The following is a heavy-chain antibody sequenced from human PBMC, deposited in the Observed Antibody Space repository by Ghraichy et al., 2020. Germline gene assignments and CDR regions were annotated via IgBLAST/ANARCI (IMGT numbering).Heavy chain of an antibody. D-gene: IGHD6-6*01. CDR3: AREAARPPRWTDY. CDR2: INSDGSST. J-gene: IGHJ4*02. CDR1: GFTFSSYW. V-gene: IGHV3-74*01. Sequence: GESLNISCAASGFTFSSYWMHWVRQAPGKGLVWVSRINSDGSSTSYADSVKGRFTISRDNAKNTLYLQMNSLRAEDTAVYYCAREAARPPRWTDYWGQGTLVTVSS.